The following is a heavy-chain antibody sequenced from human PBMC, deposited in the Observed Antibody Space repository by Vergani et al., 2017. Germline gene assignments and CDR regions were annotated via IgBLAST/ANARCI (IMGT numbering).Heavy chain of an antibody. CDR3: SRGRGYSFGYSDY. Sequence: EVQLVESGGGLVQPGGSLRLSCAASGFSFGDYAMTWVRQAPGKGLGWVACIINKADGGTTEYAASVKGRFTISRDDSKRLAYLQLSGLKTEDTAVYFCSRGRGYSFGYSDYWGQGTLVTVSS. CDR2: IINKADGGTT. CDR1: GFSFGDYA. D-gene: IGHD5-18*01. V-gene: IGHV3-49*04. J-gene: IGHJ4*02.